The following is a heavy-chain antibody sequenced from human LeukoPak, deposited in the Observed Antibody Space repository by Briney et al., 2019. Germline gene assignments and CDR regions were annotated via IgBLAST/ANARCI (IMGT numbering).Heavy chain of an antibody. CDR2: IYHSGST. CDR1: GGSISSGGYY. J-gene: IGHJ4*02. CDR3: ARSEYSNYLFDY. V-gene: IGHV4-30-2*01. Sequence: PSQTLSLTCTVSGGSISSGGYYWSWIRQPPGKGLEWIGYIYHSGSTYYNPSLKSRVTISVDRSKNQFSLKLSSVSAAGTAVYYCARSEYSNYLFDYWGQGTLVTVSS. D-gene: IGHD4-11*01.